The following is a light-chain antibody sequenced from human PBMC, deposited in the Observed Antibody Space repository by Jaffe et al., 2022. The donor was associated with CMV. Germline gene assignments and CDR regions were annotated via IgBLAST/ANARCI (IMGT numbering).Light chain of an antibody. V-gene: IGLV1-51*01. CDR3: GTWDSSLTIVV. Sequence: QSVLTQPPSMSAAPGQKVTISCSGSSSNIGRNYVSWYQHVPGTAPKLLIFDNKKRPSGIPDRFSGSKSGTSATLDITGLQTGDEADYYCGTWDSSLTIVVFGGGTKLTVL. CDR2: DNK. CDR1: SSNIGRNY. J-gene: IGLJ2*01.